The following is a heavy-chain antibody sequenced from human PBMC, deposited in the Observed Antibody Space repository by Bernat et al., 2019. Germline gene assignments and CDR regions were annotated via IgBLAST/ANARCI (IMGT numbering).Heavy chain of an antibody. CDR3: ARDRGYGDYIDY. D-gene: IGHD4-17*01. V-gene: IGHV3-48*03. J-gene: IGHJ4*02. CDR2: ISSSGSTI. Sequence: EVQLVESGGDLVQPGGSLRLSCAASGFTFSSYEMNWVRQAPGKGLEWVSYISSSGSTIYYADSVKGRFTISRDNAKNSLYLQMNSLRAEDTAVYYCARDRGYGDYIDYWGQGTLVTVSS. CDR1: GFTFSSYE.